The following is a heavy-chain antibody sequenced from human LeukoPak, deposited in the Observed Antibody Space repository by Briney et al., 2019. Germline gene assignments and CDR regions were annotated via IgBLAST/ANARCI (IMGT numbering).Heavy chain of an antibody. J-gene: IGHJ5*02. CDR1: GYTFTSYY. D-gene: IGHD2-15*01. V-gene: IGHV1-46*01. Sequence: ASVKVSCKASGYTFTSYYMHWVRQAPGQGLEWMGIINPSGGSTSYAQKFQGRVTMTRDTSTSTVYMELSSLRSEDTAVYYCARSLPGYCSGGSCHENWFDPWGQGTLVTVSS. CDR2: INPSGGST. CDR3: ARSLPGYCSGGSCHENWFDP.